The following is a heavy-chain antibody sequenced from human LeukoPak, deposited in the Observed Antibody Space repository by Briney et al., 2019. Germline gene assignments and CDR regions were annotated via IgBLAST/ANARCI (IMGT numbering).Heavy chain of an antibody. V-gene: IGHV4-30-2*01. CDR3: ARAGAARYYFDY. J-gene: IGHJ4*02. Sequence: PSETLSLTCAVSGGSISSGGYSWSWIRQPPGKGLEWIGYIYHSGSTYYNPSLKSRVTISVDRSKNQFSLKLSSVTAADTAVYYCARAGAARYYFDYWGQGTLVTVSS. CDR2: IYHSGST. CDR1: GGSISSGGYS. D-gene: IGHD2-15*01.